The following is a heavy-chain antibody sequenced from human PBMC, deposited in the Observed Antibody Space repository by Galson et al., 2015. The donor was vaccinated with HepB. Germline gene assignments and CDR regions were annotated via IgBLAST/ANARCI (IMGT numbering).Heavy chain of an antibody. Sequence: SLRLSCEASGYTFADYTMHWVRQAPGKGLEWVSLISWDGGSTYYADSVKGRFTISRDNSKNSLYLQMNSLRTEDTALYYCAKDNGGDSPLRATYYFGYWGQGTLVTVSS. CDR3: AKDNGGDSPLRATYYFGY. J-gene: IGHJ4*02. CDR1: GYTFADYT. D-gene: IGHD2-21*01. CDR2: ISWDGGST. V-gene: IGHV3-43*01.